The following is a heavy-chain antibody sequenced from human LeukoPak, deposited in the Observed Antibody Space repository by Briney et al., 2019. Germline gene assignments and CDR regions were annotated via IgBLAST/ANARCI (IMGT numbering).Heavy chain of an antibody. CDR1: GFTFSSYA. D-gene: IGHD5-18*01. J-gene: IGHJ4*02. CDR2: ISSSGIST. V-gene: IGHV3-23*01. CDR3: AKAPANYVDTAMGTFDY. Sequence: GGSLRLSCAASGFTFSSYAMNWVRQAPGKGLEWVSAISSSGISTYYADSVRGRFTISRDNSKNTLYLQMNSLRAEDTAVYYCAKAPANYVDTAMGTFDYWGQGTLVTVSS.